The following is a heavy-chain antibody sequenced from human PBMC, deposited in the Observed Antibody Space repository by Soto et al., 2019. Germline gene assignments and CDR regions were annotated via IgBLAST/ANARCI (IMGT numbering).Heavy chain of an antibody. CDR3: ARDEGSGWYAVDY. D-gene: IGHD6-19*01. Sequence: ASVKVSCKASGYTFTRYAMHWVRQAPGQRLECMGWINAGNGNTKYSQEFQGRVTITRDTSASTAYMELSSLRSEDTAMYYCARDEGSGWYAVDYWGQGTLVTVSS. V-gene: IGHV1-3*01. CDR1: GYTFTRYA. CDR2: INAGNGNT. J-gene: IGHJ4*02.